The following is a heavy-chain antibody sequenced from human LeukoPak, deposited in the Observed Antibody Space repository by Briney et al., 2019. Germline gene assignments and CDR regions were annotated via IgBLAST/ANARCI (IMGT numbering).Heavy chain of an antibody. CDR3: AKDIMITFGSWDY. J-gene: IGHJ4*02. D-gene: IGHD3-16*01. V-gene: IGHV3-23*01. CDR1: GFTFSSYG. CDR2: ISGSGGST. Sequence: GGSLRLSCAASGFTFSSYGMSWVRQAPGKGLEWVSAISGSGGSTYYADSVKGRFTISRDNSKNTLYLQMNSLRAEDTAVYYCAKDIMITFGSWDYWGQGTLVTVSS.